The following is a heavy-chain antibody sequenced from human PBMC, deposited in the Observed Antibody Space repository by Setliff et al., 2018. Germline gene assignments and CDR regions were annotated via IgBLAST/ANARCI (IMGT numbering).Heavy chain of an antibody. Sequence: NPSETLSLTCTVSGGSISSGTYYWSWIRQPAGKGLEWIGRLHTSGSIDYNPPLKSRVTISVDTSKNQFSLRLRSVTAADTAVYFCARDNTMVGATDYRGLGTLVTVSS. J-gene: IGHJ4*02. CDR3: ARDNTMVGATDY. CDR2: LHTSGSI. D-gene: IGHD1-26*01. V-gene: IGHV4-61*02. CDR1: GGSISSGTYY.